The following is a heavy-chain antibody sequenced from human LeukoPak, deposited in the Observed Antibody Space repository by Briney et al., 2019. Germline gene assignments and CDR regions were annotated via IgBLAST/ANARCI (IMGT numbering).Heavy chain of an antibody. J-gene: IGHJ4*02. CDR2: ISYDGNNK. V-gene: IGHV3-30-3*01. D-gene: IGHD5-18*01. CDR3: ARAQNYGNTAMVTYYFDY. CDR1: GFTFSSYA. Sequence: GGSLRLSCAASGFTFSSYAMHWVRQAPGKGLEWVAVISYDGNNKYYADSVKGRFTISRDNSKNTLYLQMNSLRAEDTAVYYCARAQNYGNTAMVTYYFDYWGQGTLVTVSS.